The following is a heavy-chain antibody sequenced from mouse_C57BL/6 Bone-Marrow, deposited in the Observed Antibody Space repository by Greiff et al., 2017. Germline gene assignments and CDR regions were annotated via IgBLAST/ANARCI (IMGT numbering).Heavy chain of an antibody. V-gene: IGHV5-2*01. Sequence: EVKLMESGGGLVQPGESLKLSCESNEYEFPSHDMSWVRKTPEKRLELVAAINSDGGSTYYPDTMERRFIISRDKTKKTLYLQMSSLRSEDTALYYCARLSPHYGSSPWFAYWGQGTLVTVSA. CDR2: INSDGGST. J-gene: IGHJ3*01. CDR3: ARLSPHYGSSPWFAY. CDR1: EYEFPSHD. D-gene: IGHD1-1*01.